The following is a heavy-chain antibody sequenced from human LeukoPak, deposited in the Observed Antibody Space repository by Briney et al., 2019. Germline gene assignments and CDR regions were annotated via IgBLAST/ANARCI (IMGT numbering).Heavy chain of an antibody. Sequence: GGSLRLSCSASAFTFSSYAMHWVRQAPGTGLEWVAVISYDGSNNYYADSVKGRFTISRDNSKNTLYLQMNSLRAEDTAVYYCARVHRTGWVVDAFDIWGQGTMVTVSS. CDR2: ISYDGSNN. J-gene: IGHJ3*02. CDR1: AFTFSSYA. CDR3: ARVHRTGWVVDAFDI. V-gene: IGHV3-30-3*01. D-gene: IGHD3/OR15-3a*01.